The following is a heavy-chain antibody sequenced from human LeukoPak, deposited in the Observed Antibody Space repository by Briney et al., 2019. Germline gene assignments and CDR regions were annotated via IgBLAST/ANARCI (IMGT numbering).Heavy chain of an antibody. CDR1: GFTFSSYS. V-gene: IGHV3-23*01. Sequence: GGSLRLSCSTSGFTFSSYSMSWVPPAPGKGLEWVSAISGSGGSTYYADSVKGRFTISRDNSKNTLYLQMNSLRAEDTAVYYCAKVSHRLGPASHFDYWGQGTLVTVSS. CDR2: ISGSGGST. D-gene: IGHD6-25*01. J-gene: IGHJ4*02. CDR3: AKVSHRLGPASHFDY.